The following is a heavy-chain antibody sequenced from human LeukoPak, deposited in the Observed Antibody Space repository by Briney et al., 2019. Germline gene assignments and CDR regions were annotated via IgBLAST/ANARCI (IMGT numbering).Heavy chain of an antibody. J-gene: IGHJ6*02. D-gene: IGHD5-18*01. CDR1: GFTFSSYS. Sequence: PGGSLRLSCAASGFTFSSYSMNWVRQAPGKGLEWVSSISSSSSYIYYADSVKGRFTISRDNAKNSLYLQMNSLRAEDTAVYYCARTLGVPQLWARHGMDVWGQGTTVTVSS. V-gene: IGHV3-21*01. CDR2: ISSSSSYI. CDR3: ARTLGVPQLWARHGMDV.